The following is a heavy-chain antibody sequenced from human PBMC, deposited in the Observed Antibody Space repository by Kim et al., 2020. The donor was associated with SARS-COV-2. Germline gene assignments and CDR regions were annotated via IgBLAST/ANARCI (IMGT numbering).Heavy chain of an antibody. D-gene: IGHD3-22*01. CDR3: ARRRSYDSSGYYYEVFDY. CDR2: INSDGSST. Sequence: GGSLRLSCAASGFTFSSYWMHWVRQAPGKGLVWVSRINSDGSSTSYADSVKGRFTISRDNAKNTLYLQMNSLRAEDTAVYYCARRRSYDSSGYYYEVFDYWGQGTLVTVSS. V-gene: IGHV3-74*01. J-gene: IGHJ4*02. CDR1: GFTFSSYW.